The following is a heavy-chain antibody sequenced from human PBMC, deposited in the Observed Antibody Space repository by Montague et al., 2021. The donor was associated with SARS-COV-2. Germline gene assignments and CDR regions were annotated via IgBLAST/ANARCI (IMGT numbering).Heavy chain of an antibody. CDR2: IYYSGST. J-gene: IGHJ4*01. V-gene: IGHV4-59*08. D-gene: IGHD5-18*01. Sequence: SETLSLTCTVSGGSISSYYWSWIRQPPGKGLEWIGYIYYSGSTNYNPSLKSRVTISVDTSKNQFSLKLSSVTAADTAVYYCARHKAGEIGYSYEYTGRGYYMDYWGQGTMVTVSS. CDR1: GGSISSYY. CDR3: ARHKAGEIGYSYEYTGRGYYMDY.